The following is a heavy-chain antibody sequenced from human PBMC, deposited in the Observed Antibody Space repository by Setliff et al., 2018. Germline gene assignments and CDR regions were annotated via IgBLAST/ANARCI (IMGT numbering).Heavy chain of an antibody. J-gene: IGHJ6*03. Sequence: SETLSLTCTVSGGSISSSSYYWGWIRQPPGKGLEWIGSIYYSGSTYYNPSLKSRVTISVDTSKNQFSLTLSSVTAADTAVYYCARMSGFLYMDVWGKGTTVTVSS. CDR3: ARMSGFLYMDV. V-gene: IGHV4-39*01. CDR1: GGSISSSSYY. CDR2: IYYSGST. D-gene: IGHD3-3*01.